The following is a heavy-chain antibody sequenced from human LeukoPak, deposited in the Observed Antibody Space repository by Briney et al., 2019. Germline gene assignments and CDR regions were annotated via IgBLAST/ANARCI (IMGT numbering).Heavy chain of an antibody. CDR2: SYYNGNT. CDR3: ARDKGRDFDWLNLSYYYYYYMDV. Sequence: SETLSLTCTVSGGSITNYYWSWIRQPPGKGLEWIGFSYYNGNTNYNPSLKSRVTISVDMSKNQFSLSLRSVTAADTAVYYCARDKGRDFDWLNLSYYYYYYMDVWGKGTTVTISS. D-gene: IGHD3-9*01. J-gene: IGHJ6*03. CDR1: GGSITNYY. V-gene: IGHV4-59*01.